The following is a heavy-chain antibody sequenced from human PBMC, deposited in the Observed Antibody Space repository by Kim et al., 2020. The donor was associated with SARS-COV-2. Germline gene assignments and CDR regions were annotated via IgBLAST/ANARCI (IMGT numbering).Heavy chain of an antibody. V-gene: IGHV3-7*03. Sequence: SAKTYVGSMKGRFTISRDNAKKSLFLQLNSLRAEDTAVYYCARGRGLDVWGQGTTVTVSS. CDR3: ARGRGLDV. J-gene: IGHJ6*02. CDR2: SAK.